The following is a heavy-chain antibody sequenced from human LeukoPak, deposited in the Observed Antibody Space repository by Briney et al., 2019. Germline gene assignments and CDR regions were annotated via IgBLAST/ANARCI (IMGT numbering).Heavy chain of an antibody. D-gene: IGHD1-26*01. J-gene: IGHJ3*02. Sequence: GESLKISCKGSGYSFSNYWIGWVRQMPGKGLERMGIIYPADSDTRYSPSFQGQVTISADKSISTAYLQWSTLEASDTAMYYCASRSGVGAIDAFDICGQGTMVTVSS. V-gene: IGHV5-51*01. CDR2: IYPADSDT. CDR1: GYSFSNYW. CDR3: ASRSGVGAIDAFDI.